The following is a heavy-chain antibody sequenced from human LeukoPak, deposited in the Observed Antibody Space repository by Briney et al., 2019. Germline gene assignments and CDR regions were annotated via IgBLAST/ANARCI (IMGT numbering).Heavy chain of an antibody. CDR3: ARAGIGIRYYMDV. V-gene: IGHV4-38-2*01. Sequence: SESLSLTCAVSGYSISSGYYWGWIRQPPGKGLEWIGNIYHSGSTYYNPSLRSRVTISVDTSKNQFSLKLSSVTAADTAVYYCARAGIGIRYYMDVWGKGTTVTVSS. D-gene: IGHD3-10*01. J-gene: IGHJ6*03. CDR1: GYSISSGYY. CDR2: IYHSGST.